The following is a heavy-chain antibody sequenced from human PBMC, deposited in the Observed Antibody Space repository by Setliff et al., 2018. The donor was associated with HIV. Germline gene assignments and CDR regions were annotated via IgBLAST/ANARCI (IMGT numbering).Heavy chain of an antibody. D-gene: IGHD5-18*01. CDR2: MYYSGST. CDR3: ARVFVDTAVLRVLEYYFDS. V-gene: IGHV4-39*07. Sequence: PSETLSLTCTVSGGSISSSNYYWGWVRQPPGKGLEWIGSMYYSGSTYYTPSLKSRITISLDTSKNQFSLRMRSVTAADTAVYYCARVFVDTAVLRVLEYYFDSWGRGTLVTVSS. J-gene: IGHJ4*02. CDR1: GGSISSSNYY.